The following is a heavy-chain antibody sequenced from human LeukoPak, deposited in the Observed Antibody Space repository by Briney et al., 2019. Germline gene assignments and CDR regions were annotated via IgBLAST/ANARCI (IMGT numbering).Heavy chain of an antibody. V-gene: IGHV1-8*02. CDR2: MNPNSGNT. J-gene: IGHJ6*02. Sequence: GASVKVSCKASGYTFTSYDTNWVRQAAGQGLEWMGWMNPNSGNTGYAQKLQGRVSMTRNTSISTAYMELSSLRSEDTAVYYCARGRYMIVGATYFYYGMDVWGQGTTVSVSS. CDR3: ARGRYMIVGATYFYYGMDV. CDR1: GYTFTSYD. D-gene: IGHD1-26*01.